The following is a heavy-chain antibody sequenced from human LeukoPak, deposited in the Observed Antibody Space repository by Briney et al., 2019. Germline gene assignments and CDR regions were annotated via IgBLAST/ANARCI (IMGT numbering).Heavy chain of an antibody. Sequence: SETLSLTCTVSGGSISSYYWSWIRQPAGKGLEWIGRIYTSGSTNYNPSLKSRVTMSVDTFKNQFSLKLSSVTAADTAVYYCARGSAVTTYNDAFDIWGQGTMVTVSS. J-gene: IGHJ3*02. CDR1: GGSISSYY. CDR3: ARGSAVTTYNDAFDI. V-gene: IGHV4-4*07. CDR2: IYTSGST. D-gene: IGHD4-17*01.